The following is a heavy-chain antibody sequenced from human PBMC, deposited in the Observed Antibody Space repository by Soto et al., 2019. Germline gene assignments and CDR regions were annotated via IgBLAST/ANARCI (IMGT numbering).Heavy chain of an antibody. D-gene: IGHD3-16*01. J-gene: IGHJ3*02. CDR2: IYNSWST. CDR3: ARQYDYIWGTSSAFDI. Sequence: PSETLSLTCTVSGGSISSSSYYWGWIRQPPGKGLEWIGSIYNSWSTYYKQSLKNQVNISVDTSKKQLSLKLSSVAAADTFVYYCARQYDYIWGTSSAFDIWGQGTMVTVSS. CDR1: GGSISSSSYY. V-gene: IGHV4-39*01.